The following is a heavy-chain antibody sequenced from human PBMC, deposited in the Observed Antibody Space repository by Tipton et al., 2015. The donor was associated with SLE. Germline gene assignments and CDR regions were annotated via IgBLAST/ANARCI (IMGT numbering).Heavy chain of an antibody. V-gene: IGHV4-39*07. CDR3: ARDPSRYSGSQSPFDY. CDR2: IYYSGST. D-gene: IGHD1-26*01. Sequence: TLSLTCAVSGGSISSSSYYWGWIRQPPGKGLEWIGSIYYSGSTYYNPSLKSRVTISVDTSKNQFSLKLSSVTAADTAVYYCARDPSRYSGSQSPFDYWGQGPLVTVSS. CDR1: GGSISSSSYY. J-gene: IGHJ4*02.